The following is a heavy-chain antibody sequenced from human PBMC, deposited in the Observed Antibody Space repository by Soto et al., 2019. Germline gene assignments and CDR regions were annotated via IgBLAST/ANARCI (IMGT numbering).Heavy chain of an antibody. D-gene: IGHD3-22*01. V-gene: IGHV3-9*01. CDR3: AKDYYDSSGYYYYYYGMDV. J-gene: IGHJ6*02. CDR1: GFTFDDYA. CDR2: ISWNSGSI. Sequence: GGSLRLSCAASGFTFDDYAMHWVRQAPGKGLEWVSGISWNSGSIGYADSVKGRFTISRDNAKNSLYLQMNSLRAEDTALYYCAKDYYDSSGYYYYYYGMDVWGQGTTVTVSS.